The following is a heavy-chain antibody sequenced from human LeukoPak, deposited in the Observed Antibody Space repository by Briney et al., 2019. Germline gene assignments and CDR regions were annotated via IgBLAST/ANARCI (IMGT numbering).Heavy chain of an antibody. J-gene: IGHJ3*02. CDR2: INTDGSST. CDR3: TTYYYDSRGYAYDAFDS. CDR1: GFTFSRYW. V-gene: IGHV3-74*01. D-gene: IGHD3-22*01. Sequence: GGSRRLSCAASGFTFSRYWMHWVRPVPGKGLGWVSRINTDGSSTSYADSLKGRFTISRDKAKNTLYLQMNSLRAEDTAVYYCTTYYYDSRGYAYDAFDSWGPRTMVT.